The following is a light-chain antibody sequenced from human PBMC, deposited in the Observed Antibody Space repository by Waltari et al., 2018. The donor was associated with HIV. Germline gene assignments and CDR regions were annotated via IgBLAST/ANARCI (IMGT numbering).Light chain of an antibody. CDR1: SSDVGGYNY. Sequence: QSALTQPAPVSGSPGQSITISCTGTSSDVGGYNYVSWYQQHPGKAPKLMIYEVSNRPSGVSDRFSGSKSGNTASLTISGLQAEDEADYYCSSYTSSSTRLFGGGTKLTVL. CDR2: EVS. V-gene: IGLV2-14*01. CDR3: SSYTSSSTRL. J-gene: IGLJ2*01.